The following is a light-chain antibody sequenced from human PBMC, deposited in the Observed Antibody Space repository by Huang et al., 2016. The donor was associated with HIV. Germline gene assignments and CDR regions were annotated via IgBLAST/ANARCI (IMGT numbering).Light chain of an antibody. CDR2: AAS. CDR3: QQYNNWPRT. J-gene: IGKJ1*01. V-gene: IGKV3-15*01. CDR1: QSISSN. Sequence: EIVMTQSPATLSVSPGARATLACRASQSISSNLAWYQPKPGQAPRLLIYAASTRATGIPARFSGSGSGTEFTLTISSLQSEDFAVYYCQQYNNWPRTFGQGTKVEIK.